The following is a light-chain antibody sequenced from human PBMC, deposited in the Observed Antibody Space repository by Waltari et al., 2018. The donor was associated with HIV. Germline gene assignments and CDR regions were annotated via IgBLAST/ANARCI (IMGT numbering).Light chain of an antibody. CDR3: QSADSSGTYWV. CDR2: KDS. CDR1: AVAKKY. J-gene: IGLJ3*02. Sequence: SYELTPPPSSSVSPGQTARITCSGDAVAKKYAYWYQQKPGQAPVLVIYKDSERPSGMPERFSGSSSGRTVTLTISGVQAEDEADYYCQSADSSGTYWVFGGGTKLTVL. V-gene: IGLV3-25*03.